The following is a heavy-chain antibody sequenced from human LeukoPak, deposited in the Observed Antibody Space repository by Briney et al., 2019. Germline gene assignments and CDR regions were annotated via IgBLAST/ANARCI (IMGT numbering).Heavy chain of an antibody. J-gene: IGHJ5*02. CDR3: ARGPRNDP. Sequence: ASVKVSCKTSGYPFTTWEINWVRQAAGQGLEWMGWVHPNSGNTAYAQKFQGRITMTRDTSISTAYMELSGLRFDDTAVYFCARGPRNDPWGQGTLVTVSS. D-gene: IGHD1-14*01. CDR2: VHPNSGNT. CDR1: GYPFTTWE. V-gene: IGHV1-8*01.